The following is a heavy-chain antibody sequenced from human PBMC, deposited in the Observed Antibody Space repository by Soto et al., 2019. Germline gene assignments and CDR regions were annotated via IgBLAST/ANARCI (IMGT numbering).Heavy chain of an antibody. D-gene: IGHD3-22*01. Sequence: EASVKVSCKASGYTFTGYYMHWVRQAPGQGLVWMGMINPRGGTTTYAQKFQGRVTMTTDTSTSTVYMELSSLRSDDTAVYYCARGYYDKSGYYWGYWGQGTLVTVSS. CDR2: INPRGGTT. J-gene: IGHJ4*02. CDR1: GYTFTGYY. CDR3: ARGYYDKSGYYWGY. V-gene: IGHV1-46*01.